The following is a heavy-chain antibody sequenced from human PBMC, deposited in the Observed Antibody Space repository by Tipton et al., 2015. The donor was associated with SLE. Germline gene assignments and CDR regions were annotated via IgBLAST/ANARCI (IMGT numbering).Heavy chain of an antibody. V-gene: IGHV1-2*02. CDR3: ARPYYDFWSGYHDAFDI. D-gene: IGHD3-3*01. CDR1: GYTFTGYY. Sequence: QLVQSGAEVKKPGASVKVSCKASGYTFTGYYMHWVRQAPGQGLEWMGWINPNSGGTNYAQKFQGRVTMTRDTSISTAYMELSRLRSDDTAVYYCARPYYDFWSGYHDAFDIWGQGTMVTVSS. CDR2: INPNSGGT. J-gene: IGHJ3*02.